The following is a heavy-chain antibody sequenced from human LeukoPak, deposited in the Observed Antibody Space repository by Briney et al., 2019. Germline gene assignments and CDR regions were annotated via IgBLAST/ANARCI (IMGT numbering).Heavy chain of an antibody. J-gene: IGHJ4*02. CDR1: GFTFSSYA. Sequence: GGSLRLSCAASGFTFSSYAMSWVRQAPGKGLEWVSAISGSGGSTYYADSVKGRFTISRDNSKNTLYLQMNSLRAEDTAVYYCAKDGQQLGTRGWYYFDYWGQGTLVTVSS. CDR2: ISGSGGST. CDR3: AKDGQQLGTRGWYYFDY. V-gene: IGHV3-23*01. D-gene: IGHD6-13*01.